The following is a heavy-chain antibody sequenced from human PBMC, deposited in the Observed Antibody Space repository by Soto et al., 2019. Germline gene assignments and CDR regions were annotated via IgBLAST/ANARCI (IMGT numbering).Heavy chain of an antibody. Sequence: GGSLRLSGGASGFTFSSFALSWVRHAPGKGLGWVSAISGSGDGTDYADSVKGRFTISRDNAKNTLYLKMNSLRAEDTAVYYCAGPGYSSQDYWGQGALVTVYS. V-gene: IGHV3-23*01. J-gene: IGHJ4*02. CDR3: AGPGYSSQDY. D-gene: IGHD5-18*01. CDR1: GFTFSSFA. CDR2: ISGSGDGT.